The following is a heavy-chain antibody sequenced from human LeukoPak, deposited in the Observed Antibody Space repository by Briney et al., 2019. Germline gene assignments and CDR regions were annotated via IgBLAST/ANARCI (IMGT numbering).Heavy chain of an antibody. CDR1: GFTFSSYG. Sequence: GGSLRLSCAASGFTFSSYGMHWVRQAPGKGLEWVAFIRYDGSNKYYADSVKGRFTISRDNSKSTLYLQMNSLRAEDTAVYYCAKDTNYDSLAGLSDWGQGTLVTVSS. CDR3: AKDTNYDSLAGLSD. CDR2: IRYDGSNK. D-gene: IGHD3-22*01. J-gene: IGHJ4*02. V-gene: IGHV3-30*02.